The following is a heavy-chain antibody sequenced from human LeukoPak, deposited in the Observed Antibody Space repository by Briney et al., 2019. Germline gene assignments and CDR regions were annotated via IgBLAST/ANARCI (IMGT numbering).Heavy chain of an antibody. J-gene: IGHJ4*02. CDR1: NASISSTYY. CDR3: ATYKYDYVWGNQHFDY. D-gene: IGHD3-16*01. CDR2: INYRGST. Sequence: SETLSLTCTVSNASISSTYYRAWLRRPPGKRLEYIGSINYRGSTYYNPSLKSRVTLSVDTSKNPFSLKLNSVTAADTAVYYCATYKYDYVWGNQHFDYWGQGTLVAVSS. V-gene: IGHV4-39*07.